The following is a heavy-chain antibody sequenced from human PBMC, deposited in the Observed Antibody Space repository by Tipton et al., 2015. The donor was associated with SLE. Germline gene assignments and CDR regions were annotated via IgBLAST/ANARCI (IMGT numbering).Heavy chain of an antibody. D-gene: IGHD6-19*01. V-gene: IGHV4-39*07. J-gene: IGHJ4*02. CDR3: ARQGGQWLDFDY. Sequence: TLSLTCTVSGGSISSSSYYWGWIRQPPGKGLEWIGSIYFSGTTYYNPSLKSRVTILVDTSKNQFSLKVNSVTAADTAMYYCARQGGQWLDFDYWGQGTLVTVSS. CDR2: IYFSGTT. CDR1: GGSISSSSYY.